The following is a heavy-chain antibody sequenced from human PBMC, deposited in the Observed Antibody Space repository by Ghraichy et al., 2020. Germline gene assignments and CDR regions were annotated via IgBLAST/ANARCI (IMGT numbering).Heavy chain of an antibody. V-gene: IGHV1-8*01. CDR1: GYTFTSYD. CDR3: ARGLVWSGYTHGMDV. CDR2: MNPNSGNT. D-gene: IGHD3-3*01. J-gene: IGHJ6*02. Sequence: ASVKVSCKASGYTFTSYDINWVRQATGQGLEWMGWMNPNSGNTGYAQKFQGRVTMTRNTSISTAYMELSSLRSEDTAVYYCARGLVWSGYTHGMDVWGQGTTVTVSS.